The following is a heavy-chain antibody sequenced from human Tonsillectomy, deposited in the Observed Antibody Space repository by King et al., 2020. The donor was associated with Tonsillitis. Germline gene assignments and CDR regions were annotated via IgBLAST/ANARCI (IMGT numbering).Heavy chain of an antibody. V-gene: IGHV1-69*04. CDR1: GGTFSSYA. D-gene: IGHD2-21*02. Sequence: QLVQSGAEVKKPGASVKVSCKASGGTFSSYAISWVRQAPGQGLEWMGRIIPILGIANYAQKFQGRVTITADKSTSTAYMELSSLRSEDTAVYYCARDVNRVVTAFDGLLGAFDLWGQETMVTVSS. CDR3: ARDVNRVVTAFDGLLGAFDL. J-gene: IGHJ3*01. CDR2: IIPILGIA.